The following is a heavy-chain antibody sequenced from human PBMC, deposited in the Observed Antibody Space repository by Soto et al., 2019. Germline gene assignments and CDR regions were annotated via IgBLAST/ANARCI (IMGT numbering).Heavy chain of an antibody. CDR3: ASAGYCSGGSCYSFFDY. V-gene: IGHV3-48*03. CDR1: GFTFSSYE. D-gene: IGHD2-15*01. CDR2: ISSSGSTI. Sequence: GGSLRLSCAASGFTFSSYEMNWVRQAPGKGLEWVSYISSSGSTIYYADSVKGRFTISRDNAKNSLYLQMNSLRAEDTAVYYCASAGYCSGGSCYSFFDYWGQGTLVTVSS. J-gene: IGHJ4*02.